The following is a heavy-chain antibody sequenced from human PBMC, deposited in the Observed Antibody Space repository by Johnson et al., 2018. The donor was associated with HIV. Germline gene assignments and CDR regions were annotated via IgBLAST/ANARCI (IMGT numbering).Heavy chain of an antibody. Sequence: QVQLVESGGGLVKPGGSLRLSCAASGFTFSNAWMSWVRQAPGKGLEWVAVISYDGSNKYYADSVKGRFTISRDNSKNTLYLQMNSLRAEDTAVYYCARAGPYQYAFDIWGQGTMVTVSS. CDR2: ISYDGSNK. J-gene: IGHJ3*02. CDR1: GFTFSNAW. V-gene: IGHV3-30*03. CDR3: ARAGPYQYAFDI.